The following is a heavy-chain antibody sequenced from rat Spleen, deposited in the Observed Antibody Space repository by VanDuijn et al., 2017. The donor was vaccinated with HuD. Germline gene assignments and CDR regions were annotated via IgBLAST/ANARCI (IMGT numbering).Heavy chain of an antibody. CDR1: GFTFSDYA. J-gene: IGHJ2*01. Sequence: EVQLVESGGGLVQPGRSLKLSCAASGFTFSDYAMAWVRQAPKKGLEWVATIIYDGSSTYYRDSVKGRFTISRDNAKSTLYLQMDSLRSEDTATYYCARHRTGGSPLDYWGQGVMVTVSS. V-gene: IGHV5-17*01. CDR2: IIYDGSST. CDR3: ARHRTGGSPLDY. D-gene: IGHD1-3*01.